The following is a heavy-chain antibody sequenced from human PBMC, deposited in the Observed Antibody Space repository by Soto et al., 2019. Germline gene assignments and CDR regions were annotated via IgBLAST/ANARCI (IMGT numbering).Heavy chain of an antibody. CDR1: GFTFSSYA. D-gene: IGHD2-15*01. J-gene: IGHJ4*02. CDR2: ISYDGSNK. CDR3: ARDSVVVVVAANLDY. Sequence: PGGSLRLSCAASGFTFSSYAMHWVLQAPGKGLAWVAVISYDGSNKYYADSVKGRFPISRDNSKKTLYLQMNSLRAEDTAVYYCARDSVVVVVAANLDYWGQGTLVTVSS. V-gene: IGHV3-30-3*01.